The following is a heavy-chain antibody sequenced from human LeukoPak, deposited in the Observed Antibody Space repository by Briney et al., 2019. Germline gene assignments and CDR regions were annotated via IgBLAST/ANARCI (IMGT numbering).Heavy chain of an antibody. CDR3: ARHISGAATLD. D-gene: IGHD3-3*02. CDR1: GGSISSGGYS. V-gene: IGHV4-30-2*01. Sequence: SQTLSLTCAVSGGSISSGGYSWSWIRQPPGKGLEWIGYIYHSGSTYYNPSLKSRVTISVDRSKNQFSLKLSSVTAADTAVYYCARHISGAATLDWGQGTLVTVSS. J-gene: IGHJ4*02. CDR2: IYHSGST.